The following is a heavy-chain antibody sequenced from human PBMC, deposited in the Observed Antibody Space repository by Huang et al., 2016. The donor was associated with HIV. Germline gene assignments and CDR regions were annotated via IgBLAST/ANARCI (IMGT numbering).Heavy chain of an antibody. CDR3: ATDYGDAFDV. CDR1: GGSITGFY. Sequence: QVQLQESGPGLVKPSETVSVSFTILGGSITGFYWSWIRQPAGKGLEWIWRVYTSGSTDYNPSLKGRVKMSMDTSRNQFSLNVTSVTAADTAMYYCATDYGDAFDVWGQGTMVTVSS. CDR2: VYTSGST. D-gene: IGHD3-10*01. J-gene: IGHJ3*01. V-gene: IGHV4-4*07.